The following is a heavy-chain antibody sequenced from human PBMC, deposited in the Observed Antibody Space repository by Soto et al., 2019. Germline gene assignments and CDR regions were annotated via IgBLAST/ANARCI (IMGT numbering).Heavy chain of an antibody. D-gene: IGHD2-8*01. J-gene: IGHJ4*02. CDR3: ASRSCTDGVCSFDF. CDR2: ISYDGSNK. Sequence: GGSLRLSCAASGFTFSSYGMHWVRQAPGKGLEWVAVISYDGSNKYYADSVKGRFTISRDNSKNTLYLQMNSLRAEDTAVYYCASRSCTDGVCSFDFWGQGTLVTVSS. CDR1: GFTFSSYG. V-gene: IGHV3-30*03.